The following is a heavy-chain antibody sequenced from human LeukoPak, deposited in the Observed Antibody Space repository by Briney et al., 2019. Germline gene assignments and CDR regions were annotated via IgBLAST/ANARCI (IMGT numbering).Heavy chain of an antibody. CDR2: IYPGDSDT. V-gene: IGHV5-51*01. D-gene: IGHD5-12*01. J-gene: IGHJ6*03. CDR3: ATSSRGYHKGYYYYYMDV. Sequence: GESLKISCKGSGYRFTSYWIGWVRQMPGKGLEWMGIIYPGDSDTRYSPSFQGQVTISADKSISTAYLQWSSLKASDTAMYYCATSSRGYHKGYYYYYMDVWGKGTTVTVSS. CDR1: GYRFTSYW.